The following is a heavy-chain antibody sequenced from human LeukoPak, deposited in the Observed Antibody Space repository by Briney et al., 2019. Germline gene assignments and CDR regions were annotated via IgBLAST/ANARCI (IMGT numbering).Heavy chain of an antibody. CDR3: ARDRTDIVVVPAAPMGWFDP. CDR2: ISAYNGNT. D-gene: IGHD2-2*01. CDR1: GYTFTSYG. V-gene: IGHV1-18*01. Sequence: ASVKVSCKASGYTFTSYGISWVRQAPGQGLEWMGWISAYNGNTNYAQKLQGRVTTTTDTSTSTAYMELRSLRSDDTAVYYCARDRTDIVVVPAAPMGWFDPWGQGTLVTVSS. J-gene: IGHJ5*02.